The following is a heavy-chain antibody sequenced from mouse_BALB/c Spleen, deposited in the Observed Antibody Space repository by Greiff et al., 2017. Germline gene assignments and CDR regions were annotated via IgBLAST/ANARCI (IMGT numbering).Heavy chain of an antibody. V-gene: IGHV5-4*02. D-gene: IGHD1-1*01. CDR1: GFTFSDYY. CDR2: ISDGGSYT. Sequence: EVQLVESGGGLVKPGGSLKLSCAASGFTFSDYYMYWVRQTPEKRLEWVATISDGGSYTYYPDSVKGRFTISRDNAKNNLYLQMSSLKSEDTAMYYCARVGDYGSADYWGQGTTLTVSS. CDR3: ARVGDYGSADY. J-gene: IGHJ2*01.